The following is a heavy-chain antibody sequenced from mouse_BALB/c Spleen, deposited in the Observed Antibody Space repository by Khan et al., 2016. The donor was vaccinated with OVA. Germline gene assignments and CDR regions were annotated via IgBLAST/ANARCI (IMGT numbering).Heavy chain of an antibody. V-gene: IGHV5-6*01. CDR1: GFTFSSYS. CDR3: ASHLTGSFAY. CDR2: ISSGGDYT. Sequence: EVELVESGGDLVKPGGSLKLSCAASGFTFSSYSMSWVRQTPDKRLEWVATISSGGDYTYYPDSVKGRFSFSRDNAKNTLYLQMSSLKSEDTAMCYCASHLTGSFAYWGQGTLVTVSA. D-gene: IGHD4-1*01. J-gene: IGHJ3*01.